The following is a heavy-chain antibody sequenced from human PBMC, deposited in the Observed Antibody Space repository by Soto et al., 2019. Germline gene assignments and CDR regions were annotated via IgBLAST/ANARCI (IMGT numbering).Heavy chain of an antibody. V-gene: IGHV1-46*03. CDR2: INPNGGST. CDR3: AREQGLRPGGGGTEPLDI. Sequence: QVQLVQSGAEVKKPGASVKISCEASGYSFTSQYVHWVRQAPGQGLEWMGIINPNGGSTTYAQKFRGRGTMTRDTATSTVYMGGGSLKCEDTAVYYCAREQGLRPGGGGTEPLDIWGQGTMVTVAS. D-gene: IGHD5-12*01. CDR1: GYSFTSQY. J-gene: IGHJ3*02.